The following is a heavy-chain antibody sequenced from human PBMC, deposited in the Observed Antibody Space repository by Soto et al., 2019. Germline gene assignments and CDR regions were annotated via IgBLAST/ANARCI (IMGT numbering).Heavy chain of an antibody. V-gene: IGHV4-34*01. J-gene: IGHJ6*03. CDR2: INHSGST. CDR1: GGSFSGYY. CDR3: ARGWQNYYYYYYMDV. Sequence: SETLSLTCAVYGGSFSGYYWSWIRQPPGKGLEWIGEINHSGSTNYNPSLKSRVTISVDTSKNQFSLKLSSVTAADTAVYYCARGWQNYYYYYYMDVWGKGTTVTVSS.